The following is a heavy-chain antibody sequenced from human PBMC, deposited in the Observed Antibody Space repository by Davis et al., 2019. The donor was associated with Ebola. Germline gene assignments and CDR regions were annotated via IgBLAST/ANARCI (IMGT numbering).Heavy chain of an antibody. Sequence: MPSETLSLTCTVSGYSISSGYYWGWIRQPPGKGLEWIGSIYHSGSTYYNPSLKSRVTISVDTSKNQFSLKLSSVTAEDTAVYYCARGWGITMIVVVTDFDYWGQGTLVIVSS. V-gene: IGHV4-38-2*02. CDR2: IYHSGST. CDR3: ARGWGITMIVVVTDFDY. CDR1: GYSISSGYY. J-gene: IGHJ4*02. D-gene: IGHD3-22*01.